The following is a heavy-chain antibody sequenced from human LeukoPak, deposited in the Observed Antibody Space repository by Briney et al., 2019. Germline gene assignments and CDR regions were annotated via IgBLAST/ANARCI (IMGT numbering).Heavy chain of an antibody. V-gene: IGHV3-23*01. J-gene: IGHJ6*03. CDR1: GFTFSSYA. CDR3: AKKWGVYSAYYYCMDV. D-gene: IGHD1-26*01. CDR2: ISGSGGST. Sequence: GGSLRLSCAASGFTFSSYAMSWVRQAPGKGLEWVSAISGSGGSTYYADSAKGRFTISRDNSKNTLYLQMNSLRAEDTAVYYCAKKWGVYSAYYYCMDVWGKGTTVTVSS.